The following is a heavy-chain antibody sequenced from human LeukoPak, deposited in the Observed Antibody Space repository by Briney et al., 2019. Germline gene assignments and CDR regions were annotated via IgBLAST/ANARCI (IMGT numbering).Heavy chain of an antibody. J-gene: IGHJ5*02. CDR1: GFTFSDYY. D-gene: IGHD6-13*01. CDR2: ISSTGSTI. Sequence: GGSLRLSCAASGFTFSDYYMSWIRQAPGKGLEWVSYISSTGSTIYYADSVKGRFTISRDNSKNSLYLQMNSLRAEDTAVYYCARRGSSSWYEDWFDPWGQGTLVTVSS. CDR3: ARRGSSSWYEDWFDP. V-gene: IGHV3-11*04.